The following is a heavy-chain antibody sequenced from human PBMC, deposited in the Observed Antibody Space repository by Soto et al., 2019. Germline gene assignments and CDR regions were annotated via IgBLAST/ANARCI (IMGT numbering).Heavy chain of an antibody. J-gene: IGHJ4*01. CDR3: GCTIDPAIVYY. CDR2: IYYSGST. V-gene: IGHV4-59*01. D-gene: IGHD5-18*01. Sequence: SETLSLTCTVSGGSISSYYWSWIRQPPGKGLEWIGYIYYSGSTNYNPSLKSRVTISVDTSKNQFSLKLSSVTAADTAVYYCGCTIDPAIVYYSTQGSPVTGSS. CDR1: GGSISSYY.